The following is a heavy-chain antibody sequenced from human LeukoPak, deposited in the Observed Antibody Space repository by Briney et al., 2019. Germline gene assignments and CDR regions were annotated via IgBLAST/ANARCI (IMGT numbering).Heavy chain of an antibody. Sequence: SETLSLTCAVYGGSFSGYYWSWIRQPPGKGLEWIGEINHSGSTNYNPSLKSRVTISVDTSKDQFSLKLSSVTAADTAVYYCASGGKIFQHWGQGTLVTVSS. CDR1: GGSFSGYY. D-gene: IGHD4-23*01. J-gene: IGHJ1*01. CDR2: INHSGST. V-gene: IGHV4-34*01. CDR3: ASGGKIFQH.